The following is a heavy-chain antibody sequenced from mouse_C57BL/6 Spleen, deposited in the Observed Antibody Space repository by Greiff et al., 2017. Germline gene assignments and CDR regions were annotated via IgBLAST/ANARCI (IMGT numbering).Heavy chain of an antibody. CDR3: AREFYYGNYEAMDY. CDR1: GFSLTSYG. Sequence: QVQLKESGPGLVQPSQSLSITCTVSGFSLTSYGVHWVRQSPGKGLEWLGVIWSGGSTDYNAAFISRLSISKDNSKSQVFFKMNSLQADDTAIYYCAREFYYGNYEAMDYWGQGTSVTVSS. V-gene: IGHV2-2*01. J-gene: IGHJ4*01. D-gene: IGHD2-1*01. CDR2: IWSGGST.